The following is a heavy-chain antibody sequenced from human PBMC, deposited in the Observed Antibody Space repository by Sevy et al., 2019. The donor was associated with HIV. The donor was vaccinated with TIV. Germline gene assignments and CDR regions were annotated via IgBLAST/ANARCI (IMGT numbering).Heavy chain of an antibody. CDR2: ISAHNGDT. V-gene: IGHV1-18*01. CDR3: ARAYCSGGSCYSLAC. J-gene: IGHJ4*02. Sequence: ASVEVSCKTSGYTFTSYRITWVRQAPGQGLEWMGWISAHNGDTNYAQKLQGRVTMISETSTSTAYMVLRSLRSDDTAIYYCARAYCSGGSCYSLACWGQGTLVTVSS. D-gene: IGHD2-15*01. CDR1: GYTFTSYR.